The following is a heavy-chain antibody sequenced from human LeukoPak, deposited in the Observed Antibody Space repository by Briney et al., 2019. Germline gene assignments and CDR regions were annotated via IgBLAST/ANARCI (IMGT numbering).Heavy chain of an antibody. CDR3: ARPEYYYDSSGNHVVGWFDS. D-gene: IGHD3-22*01. V-gene: IGHV1-18*01. J-gene: IGHJ5*01. Sequence: GASVKVSCKASGYTFTSYGISWVRQAPGQGLKWMGWISAYNGNTNYAQKLQGRVTMTTDTSTSTAYMELRSLRSDDTAVYYCARPEYYYDSSGNHVVGWFDSWGPGILVTVSS. CDR1: GYTFTSYG. CDR2: ISAYNGNT.